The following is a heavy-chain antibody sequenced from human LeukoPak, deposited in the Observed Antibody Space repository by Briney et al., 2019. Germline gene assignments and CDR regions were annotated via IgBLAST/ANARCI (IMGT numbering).Heavy chain of an antibody. CDR1: GFTFSDYY. J-gene: IGHJ3*02. CDR3: ARPRDGYNLVAFDI. D-gene: IGHD5-24*01. Sequence: PGGSLRLSCAASGFTFSDYYMSWIRQAPGKGLEWVSGITSSSTIYYADSVKGRFTISRDNAKNSLYLQMNSLRAEDTAVYYCARPRDGYNLVAFDIWGQGTMVSVSS. V-gene: IGHV3-69-1*01. CDR2: ITSSSTI.